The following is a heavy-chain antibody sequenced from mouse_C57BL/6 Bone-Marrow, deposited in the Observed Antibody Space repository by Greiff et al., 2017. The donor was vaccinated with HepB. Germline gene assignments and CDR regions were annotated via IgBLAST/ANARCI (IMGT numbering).Heavy chain of an antibody. CDR3: ERLGRGGDFDY. CDR2: IYPSDSET. V-gene: IGHV1-61*01. Sequence: VQLQQPGAELVRPGSSVKLSCKASGYTFTSYWMDWVKQRPGQGLEWIGNIYPSDSETHYNQKFKDKATLTVDKSSSTAYMQLSSLTSEDSAVYYCERLGRGGDFDYWGQGTTLTVSS. J-gene: IGHJ2*01. CDR1: GYTFTSYW. D-gene: IGHD4-1*01.